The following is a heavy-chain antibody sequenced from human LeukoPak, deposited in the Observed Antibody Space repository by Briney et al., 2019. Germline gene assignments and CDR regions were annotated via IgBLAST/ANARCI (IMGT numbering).Heavy chain of an antibody. V-gene: IGHV4-39*01. CDR3: ARGVYDFWSGWFMYFDY. Sequence: PSETLSLTCTVSGGSISSSSYYWGWLRQPPGTGLEWMGSIYYSGSTYCNPSLKSRVTISVDTSKNQFSLKLSSVTAADTAVYYCARGVYDFWSGWFMYFDYWGQGALVTVSS. CDR2: IYYSGST. CDR1: GGSISSSSYY. J-gene: IGHJ4*02. D-gene: IGHD3-3*01.